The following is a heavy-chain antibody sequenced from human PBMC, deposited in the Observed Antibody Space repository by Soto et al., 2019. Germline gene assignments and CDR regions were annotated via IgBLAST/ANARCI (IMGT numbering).Heavy chain of an antibody. D-gene: IGHD3-3*01. CDR1: GYTFTSYD. V-gene: IGHV1-8*01. CDR2: MNPNSGNT. J-gene: IGHJ6*02. CDR3: AREYYDFWCCPAQFRGSYYYGMAV. Sequence: ASVKVSCKASGYTFTSYDINWVRQATGQGLEWMGWMNPNSGNTGYAQKFQGRVTMTRNTSISTAYMELSSLRSEDTAVYYCAREYYDFWCCPAQFRGSYYYGMAVWGQGTTVTVSS.